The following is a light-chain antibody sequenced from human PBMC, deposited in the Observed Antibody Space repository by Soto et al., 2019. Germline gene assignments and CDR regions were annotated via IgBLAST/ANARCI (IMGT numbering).Light chain of an antibody. CDR1: QSVSSIY. CDR2: GAS. J-gene: IGKJ1*01. V-gene: IGKV3-20*01. Sequence: EIVLTQSPGTLSLSPGERATLSCRASQSVSSIYLAWYQQKPGQAPGPLIYGASSRATGIPDRFSGSGSVTDFTLTISRLEPEDFAVYYCQQYGSSPWTFDQGTKVEIK. CDR3: QQYGSSPWT.